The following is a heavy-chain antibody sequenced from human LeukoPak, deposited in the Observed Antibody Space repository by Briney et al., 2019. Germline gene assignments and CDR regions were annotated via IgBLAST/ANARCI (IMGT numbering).Heavy chain of an antibody. CDR2: INHSGST. J-gene: IGHJ5*02. Sequence: SETLSLTCTVSGGSISGYYWSWIRQPPGKGLEWIGEINHSGSTNYNPSLKSRVTISVDTSKNQFSLKLSSVTAADTAVYYCARGGYSYGSRWGIRWFDPWGQGTLVTVSS. D-gene: IGHD5-18*01. V-gene: IGHV4-34*01. CDR1: GGSISGYY. CDR3: ARGGYSYGSRWGIRWFDP.